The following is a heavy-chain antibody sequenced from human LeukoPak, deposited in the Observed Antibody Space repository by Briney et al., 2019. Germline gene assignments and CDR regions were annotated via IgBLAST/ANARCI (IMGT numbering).Heavy chain of an antibody. Sequence: RSETLSLTCTVSGGSISSSSYYWGWIRQPPGKGLEWIGSVYYSGSTYYNPSLESRVTISLDTSKNQFSLKLSSVTAADTAVYYCAREGDYDSRGYWTDYWGQGTLVTVSS. CDR2: VYYSGST. CDR1: GGSISSSSYY. V-gene: IGHV4-39*07. J-gene: IGHJ4*02. CDR3: AREGDYDSRGYWTDY. D-gene: IGHD3-22*01.